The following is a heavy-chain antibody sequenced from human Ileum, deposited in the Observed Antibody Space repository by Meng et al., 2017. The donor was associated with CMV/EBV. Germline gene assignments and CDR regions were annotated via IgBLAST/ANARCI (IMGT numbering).Heavy chain of an antibody. CDR1: GFSPITNGEG. Sequence: QITLKESCPTLVEPTQTLTLTCTCSGFSPITNGEGVGWIRQPPGKALEWLALIYRGDDKRYSPSLNSRLSIAKDTSKNEVVLTMTNMGPVDTGTYYCAHFVGGYYPSRPDYWGQGTLVTVSS. CDR3: AHFVGGYYPSRPDY. CDR2: IYRGDDK. V-gene: IGHV2-5*02. J-gene: IGHJ4*02. D-gene: IGHD1-26*01.